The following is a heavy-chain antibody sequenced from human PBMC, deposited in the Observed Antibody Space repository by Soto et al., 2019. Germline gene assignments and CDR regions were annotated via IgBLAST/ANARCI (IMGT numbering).Heavy chain of an antibody. D-gene: IGHD3-16*02. CDR2: ISYDGSNK. CDR3: ARDTYDYVWGSYRKFDY. CDR1: GFTFSSYA. J-gene: IGHJ4*02. V-gene: IGHV3-30-3*01. Sequence: GGSLRLSCAASGFTFSSYAMHWVRQAPGKGLEWVAVISYDGSNKYYADSVKGRFTISRDNSKNTLYLQMNSLRAEDTAVYYCARDTYDYVWGSYRKFDYWGQGTLVTVSS.